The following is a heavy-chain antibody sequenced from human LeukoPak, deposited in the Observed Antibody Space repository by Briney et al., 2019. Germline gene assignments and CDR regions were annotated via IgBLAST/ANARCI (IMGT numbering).Heavy chain of an antibody. J-gene: IGHJ4*02. V-gene: IGHV4-34*01. D-gene: IGHD5-12*01. Sequence: SSETLSLTCAVYGGSFSNYYWSWIRQPPGKGLEWIGEINHGGTTKYNPSLKSRVTISVDTSKKQFSLKLISVTAADTAVYYCARVTRSGYDNSFDYWGQGTLVTVSS. CDR3: ARVTRSGYDNSFDY. CDR1: GGSFSNYY. CDR2: INHGGTT.